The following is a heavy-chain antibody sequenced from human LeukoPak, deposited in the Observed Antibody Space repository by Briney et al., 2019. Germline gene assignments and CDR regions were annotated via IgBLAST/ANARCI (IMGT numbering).Heavy chain of an antibody. D-gene: IGHD3-10*01. CDR2: IYPHGSDT. CDR3: ARHSTSASGTYALDY. Sequence: GESLKISCKASGYNFPKSWIGWVRQMPGKGLEWMGIIYPHGSDTRYSPSFQGQVTISADKSNTTAYLQWSSLKASDTAIYYCARHSTSASGTYALDYWGQGTLVAVSS. CDR1: GYNFPKSW. J-gene: IGHJ4*02. V-gene: IGHV5-51*01.